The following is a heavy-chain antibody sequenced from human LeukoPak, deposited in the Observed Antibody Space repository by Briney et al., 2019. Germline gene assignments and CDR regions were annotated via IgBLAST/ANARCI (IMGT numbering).Heavy chain of an antibody. CDR1: GYTFTSYG. CDR3: ARELGIAARRGGNWFDP. Sequence: GASVKVSCKASGYTFTSYGISWVRQAPGQGLEWMGWISAYNGNTNYAQKLQGRVTMTTDTSTCTAYMELRSLRSDDTAVYYCARELGIAARRGGNWFDPWGQGTLVTVSS. J-gene: IGHJ5*02. V-gene: IGHV1-18*01. D-gene: IGHD6-6*01. CDR2: ISAYNGNT.